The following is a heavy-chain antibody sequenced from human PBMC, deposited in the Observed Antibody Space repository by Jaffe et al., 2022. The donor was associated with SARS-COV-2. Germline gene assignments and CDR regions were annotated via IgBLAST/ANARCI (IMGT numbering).Heavy chain of an antibody. CDR3: VRIAPDVVSGYHFDQ. V-gene: IGHV3-30*04. J-gene: IGHJ4*02. CDR2: ISYDGSKQ. CDR1: GFTFGDYA. Sequence: QVELVQSGGGVVQPGRSLRLSCAASGFTFGDYAMHWVRQAPGQGLAWVAAISYDGSKQYYPDSVKGRFTGSRDNSHNTLYLQMDSLRVEDTAVYYCVRIAPDVVSGYHFDQWGQGTQVTVTA. D-gene: IGHD2-15*01.